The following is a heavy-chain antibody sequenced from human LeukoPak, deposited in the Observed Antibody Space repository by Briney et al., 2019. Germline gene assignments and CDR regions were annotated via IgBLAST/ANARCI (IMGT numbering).Heavy chain of an antibody. CDR3: ARYRSVPGYYDSSGYSH. J-gene: IGHJ4*02. V-gene: IGHV1-69*04. CDR2: IIPILGIA. D-gene: IGHD3-22*01. CDR1: GGTFSSYA. Sequence: PVKVSCKASGGTFSSYAISWVRQAPGQGLEWMGRIIPILGIANYAQKFQGRVTITADKSTSTAYMELSSLRSEDTAVYYCARYRSVPGYYDSSGYSHWGQGTLVTVSS.